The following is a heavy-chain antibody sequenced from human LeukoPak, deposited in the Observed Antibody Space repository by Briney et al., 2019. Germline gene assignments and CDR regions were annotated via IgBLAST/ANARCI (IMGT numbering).Heavy chain of an antibody. V-gene: IGHV3-7*01. CDR3: AKDRNYYDSSGYYYYMDV. D-gene: IGHD3-22*01. CDR2: IKEDGSEK. J-gene: IGHJ6*03. Sequence: GGSLRLSCTASGFTFNRDWTAWVRQAPGKGLEWVANIKEDGSEKNYVDSVKGRFTISRDNAENSVYLQMNDLRAEDTGVYYCAKDRNYYDSSGYYYYMDVWGKGTTVTVSS. CDR1: GFTFNRDW.